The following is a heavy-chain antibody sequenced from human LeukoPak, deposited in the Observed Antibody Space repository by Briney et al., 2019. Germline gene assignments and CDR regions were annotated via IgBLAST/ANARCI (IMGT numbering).Heavy chain of an antibody. D-gene: IGHD3-10*01. CDR1: GFTFSSFA. CDR3: ARVGGH. Sequence: GGSLRLSCAASGFTFSSFAMSWVRQAPGKGLEWVSGISGRDGSTYYADSVKGRFTISRDNSKNTLYLQMNSLRVEDTAVYYCARVGGHWGQGTLVTVSS. CDR2: ISGRDGST. J-gene: IGHJ4*02. V-gene: IGHV3-23*01.